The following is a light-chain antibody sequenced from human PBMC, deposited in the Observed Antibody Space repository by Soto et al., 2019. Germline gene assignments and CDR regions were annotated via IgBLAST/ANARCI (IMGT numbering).Light chain of an antibody. V-gene: IGLV2-11*01. CDR1: ISDVAGYNY. J-gene: IGLJ1*01. CDR2: DVT. Sequence: QSALTQPRSVSGSPGQSVTISCTGTISDVAGYNYVSWYQHHPGKAPKLLISDVTKRPSWVPDRFSGSKSGSTASLTISELQPEDEAEYYCNSYSSTSFYVFGTGTKVTVL. CDR3: NSYSSTSFYV.